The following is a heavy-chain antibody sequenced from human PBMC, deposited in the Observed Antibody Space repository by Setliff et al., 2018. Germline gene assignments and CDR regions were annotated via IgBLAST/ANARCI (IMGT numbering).Heavy chain of an antibody. Sequence: PGGSLRLSCVASGFTFSNHGMLWVRQAPGKGLEWVALIWYDGDNKKYADSVEGRFTISRDNSRNTLYLQMNSLRAEDTASYYCARDPNGDYVGAFDPWGQGILVTVSS. V-gene: IGHV3-33*08. CDR3: ARDPNGDYVGAFDP. CDR1: GFTFSNHG. D-gene: IGHD4-17*01. J-gene: IGHJ5*02. CDR2: IWYDGDNK.